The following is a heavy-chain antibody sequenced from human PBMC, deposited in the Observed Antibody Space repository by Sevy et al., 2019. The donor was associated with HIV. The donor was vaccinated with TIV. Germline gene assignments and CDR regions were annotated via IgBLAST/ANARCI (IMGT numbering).Heavy chain of an antibody. Sequence: SETLSLICPVSGDSTGSGGYYWSWIRQPLGKALEWIGCIYHSGSTFHNPSHQSRVTISVDRSKNQFSLKLRSVTAADTAVYYCARGSGTSRYYDHWGQGTLVTVSS. D-gene: IGHD3-9*01. CDR2: IYHSGST. CDR3: ARGSGTSRYYDH. V-gene: IGHV4-30-2*01. J-gene: IGHJ5*02. CDR1: GDSTGSGGYY.